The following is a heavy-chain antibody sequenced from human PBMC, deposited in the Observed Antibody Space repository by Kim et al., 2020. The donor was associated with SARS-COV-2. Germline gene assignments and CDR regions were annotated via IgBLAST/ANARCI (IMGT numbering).Heavy chain of an antibody. CDR1: RFTFNNYW. Sequence: GGSLRLSCAVSRFTFNNYWINWVRHAPGKGLVWVSRISSDGSITNYADSVKGRFTMSRDNAENTLYLQMNSRRAEDTAVYYCARGFFGDGFDVWGQGTTVTVSS. J-gene: IGHJ6*02. CDR2: ISSDGSIT. D-gene: IGHD3-10*01. V-gene: IGHV3-74*01. CDR3: ARGFFGDGFDV.